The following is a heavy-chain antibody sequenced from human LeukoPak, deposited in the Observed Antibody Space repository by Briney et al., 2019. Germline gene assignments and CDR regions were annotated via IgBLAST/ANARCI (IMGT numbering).Heavy chain of an antibody. CDR1: GFTVSSNY. J-gene: IGHJ4*02. CDR3: ARTIFGVVIKVY. CDR2: IYSGGST. V-gene: IGHV3-66*01. D-gene: IGHD3-3*01. Sequence: GGSLRLSCAASGFTVSSNYMSWVRQAPGKGLEWVSVIYSGGSTYYADSVKGRFTISRDNSKNTLYLQMNSLRAEDTAVYYCARTIFGVVIKVYWGQGTLVTVSS.